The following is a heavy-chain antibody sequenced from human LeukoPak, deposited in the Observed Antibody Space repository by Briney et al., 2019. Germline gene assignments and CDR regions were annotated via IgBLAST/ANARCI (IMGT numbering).Heavy chain of an antibody. V-gene: IGHV3-21*01. CDR2: ISSSSSYI. CDR3: ASLRVAGVLNFDY. D-gene: IGHD6-19*01. Sequence: GGSLRLSCAASGFTFDDYAMHWVRQAPGKGLEWVSSISSSSSYIYYADSVKGRFTISRDNAKNSLYLQMNSLRAEDTAVYYCASLRVAGVLNFDYWGQGTLVTVSS. CDR1: GFTFDDYA. J-gene: IGHJ4*02.